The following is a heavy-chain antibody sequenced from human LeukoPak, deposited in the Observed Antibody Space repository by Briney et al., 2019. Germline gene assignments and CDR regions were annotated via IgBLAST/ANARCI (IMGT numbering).Heavy chain of an antibody. D-gene: IGHD3-10*01. CDR2: INHSGST. Sequence: KPSETLSLTCAVYGGCFSGYYWSWIRQPPGKGLEWIGEINHSGSTNYNPSLKSRVTISVDTSKNQFSLKLSSVTAADTAVYYCARGAITMVRGVRFDYWGQGTLVTVSS. V-gene: IGHV4-34*01. J-gene: IGHJ4*02. CDR3: ARGAITMVRGVRFDY. CDR1: GGCFSGYY.